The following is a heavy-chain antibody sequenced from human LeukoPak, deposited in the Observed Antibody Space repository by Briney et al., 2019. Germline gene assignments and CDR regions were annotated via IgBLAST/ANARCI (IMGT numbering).Heavy chain of an antibody. CDR2: ISAYNGNT. V-gene: IGHV1-18*01. D-gene: IGHD6-6*01. J-gene: IGHJ4*02. CDR1: GYTFTSNG. Sequence: ASVKVSCKASGYTFTSNGISWVRQAPGQGLEWMGWISAYNGNTNYAQKLQGRVTMTTDTSTSTVYMELSSLRSEDTAVYYCARAYGSSSTFPWDNWGQGTLVTVSS. CDR3: ARAYGSSSTFPWDN.